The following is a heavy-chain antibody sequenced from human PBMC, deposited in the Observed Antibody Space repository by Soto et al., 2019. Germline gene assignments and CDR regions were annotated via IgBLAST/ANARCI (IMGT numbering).Heavy chain of an antibody. CDR1: GGTFSSYA. D-gene: IGHD6-13*01. CDR3: SREGYMAIDQRLVPDYFDY. CDR2: IIPIFVTA. V-gene: IGHV1-69*06. Sequence: QVQLVQSGAEVKKPGSSVKVSCKASGGTFSSYAISWVRQAPGQGLEWRGGIIPIFVTANYAQKFQGRVKITADKATSTAYMELSSLSSEDKDVYYCSREGYMAIDQRLVPDYFDYWGQGTLVTVSS. J-gene: IGHJ4*02.